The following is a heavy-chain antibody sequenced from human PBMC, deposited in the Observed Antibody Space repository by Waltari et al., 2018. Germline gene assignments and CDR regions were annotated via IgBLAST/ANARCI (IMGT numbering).Heavy chain of an antibody. Sequence: QVQLQESGPGLVKPSETLSLICAVSGYSISSGYFWGWIRRPPGKGLEWIGNIHHSGSTYYNPSLKSRVSMLIYTSKNQFSLKLSSVTAADTAMYYCARGGNYYGSGSYYFWGQGTLVTVSS. V-gene: IGHV4-38-2*01. D-gene: IGHD3-10*01. CDR1: GYSISSGYF. CDR3: ARGGNYYGSGSYYF. J-gene: IGHJ4*02. CDR2: IHHSGST.